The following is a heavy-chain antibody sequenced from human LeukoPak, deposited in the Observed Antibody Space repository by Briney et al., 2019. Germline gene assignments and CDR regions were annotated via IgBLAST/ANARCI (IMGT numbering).Heavy chain of an antibody. Sequence: GGSLRLFCAASGFTFSSYSMNWVRQAPGNGVEWVSSISSSSYIYYADSVKGRFTISRDNAKNSLYLQMNSLRAEDTAVYYCARAGYGDYSDYWGQGTLVTVSS. J-gene: IGHJ4*02. CDR3: ARAGYGDYSDY. D-gene: IGHD4-17*01. V-gene: IGHV3-21*01. CDR1: GFTFSSYS. CDR2: ISSSSYI.